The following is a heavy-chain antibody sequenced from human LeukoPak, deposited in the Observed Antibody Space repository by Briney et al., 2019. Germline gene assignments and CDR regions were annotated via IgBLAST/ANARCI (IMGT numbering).Heavy chain of an antibody. J-gene: IGHJ4*01. V-gene: IGHV4-39*01. Sequence: SETLSLTFTVSGGSISSSSYYWGWIRQPPGKGLEWIGSIYYSGSTYYNPSLKSRVTISVDTSKNQFSLKLSSVTAADTAVYYCARFSSGWHRDYWGQGTLVTVSS. CDR3: ARFSSGWHRDY. CDR2: IYYSGST. CDR1: GGSISSSSYY. D-gene: IGHD6-19*01.